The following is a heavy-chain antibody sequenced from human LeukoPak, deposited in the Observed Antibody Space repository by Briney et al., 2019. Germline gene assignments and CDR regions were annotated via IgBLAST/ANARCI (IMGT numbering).Heavy chain of an antibody. D-gene: IGHD1-26*01. Sequence: SEILSLTCTVSGGSISSYYWSWIRQPPGKGLEWIGYIYYSGSTNYNPSLKSRVTISVDTSKNQFSLKLSSVTAADTAVYYCARGGDSGSFAATSRCWFDPWGRGTLVTVSS. V-gene: IGHV4-59*12. CDR2: IYYSGST. CDR1: GGSISSYY. CDR3: ARGGDSGSFAATSRCWFDP. J-gene: IGHJ5*02.